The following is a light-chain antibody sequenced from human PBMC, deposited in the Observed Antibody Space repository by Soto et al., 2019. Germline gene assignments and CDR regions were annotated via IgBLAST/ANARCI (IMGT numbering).Light chain of an antibody. J-gene: IGKJ4*01. CDR1: QSVSSSY. CDR2: GAS. Sequence: DIVLTQSPGTLSLSPGERATLSCRASQSVSSSYLAWYQQKPGQAPRLLIYGASSRATGIPDRFSGSGSGTDFTLTISRLEPEDFAVYYCQQYGSSPIFGGGTKVDI. CDR3: QQYGSSPI. V-gene: IGKV3-20*01.